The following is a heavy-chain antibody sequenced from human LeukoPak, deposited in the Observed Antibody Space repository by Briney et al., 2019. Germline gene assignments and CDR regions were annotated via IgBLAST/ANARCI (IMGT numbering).Heavy chain of an antibody. Sequence: GGSLRLSCTASEFTFSSYWMSWVRQAPGKGLEWVANIKQDGSEKDYVDSVKGRFTISRDNARNSLYLQMNNLRAEDTAVYYCARYCGGDCYGMDVWGQGTTVTVSS. V-gene: IGHV3-7*01. J-gene: IGHJ6*02. D-gene: IGHD2-21*01. CDR1: EFTFSSYW. CDR3: ARYCGGDCYGMDV. CDR2: IKQDGSEK.